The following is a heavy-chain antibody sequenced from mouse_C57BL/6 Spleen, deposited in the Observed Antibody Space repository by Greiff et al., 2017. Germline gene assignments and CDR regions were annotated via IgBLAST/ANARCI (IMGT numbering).Heavy chain of an antibody. Sequence: EVKLVESGPGLVKPSQSLSLTCSVTGYSITSGYYWNWIRQFPGNKLEWMGYISYDGSNNYNPSLKNRISITRDTSKNQFFLKLNSVTTEDTATYYCAIYDGYYTGVYFDYWGQGTTLTVSS. D-gene: IGHD2-3*01. V-gene: IGHV3-6*01. CDR2: ISYDGSN. J-gene: IGHJ2*01. CDR1: GYSITSGYY. CDR3: AIYDGYYTGVYFDY.